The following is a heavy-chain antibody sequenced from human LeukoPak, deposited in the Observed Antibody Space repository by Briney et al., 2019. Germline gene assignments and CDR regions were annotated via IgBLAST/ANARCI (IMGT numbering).Heavy chain of an antibody. J-gene: IGHJ3*02. D-gene: IGHD3-9*01. CDR3: ARTTLLYSDWSPDAFDI. CDR1: GGSMSTHY. V-gene: IGHV4-4*07. Sequence: PSETLSLTCTVSGGSMSTHYWGWIRQPAGKGLEWIGRIYTSGSTNYNPSLKSRVTMSIDTSKNQFSLRLRSVIAADTAVYYCARTTLLYSDWSPDAFDIWGQGTMVTVSS. CDR2: IYTSGST.